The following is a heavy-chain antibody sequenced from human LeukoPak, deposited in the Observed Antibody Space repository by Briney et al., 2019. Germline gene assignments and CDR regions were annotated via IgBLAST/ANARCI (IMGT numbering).Heavy chain of an antibody. J-gene: IGHJ6*02. V-gene: IGHV3-7*01. CDR1: GFTFSSYS. D-gene: IGHD5-24*01. CDR3: ARVGDGYNTYYYYYGMDV. Sequence: GGSLRLSCAASGFTFSSYSMNWVRQAPGKGLEWVANIKQDGSEKYYVDSVKGRFTISRVNAKNSLYLQMNSLRAEDTAVYYCARVGDGYNTYYYYYGMDVWGQGTTVTVSS. CDR2: IKQDGSEK.